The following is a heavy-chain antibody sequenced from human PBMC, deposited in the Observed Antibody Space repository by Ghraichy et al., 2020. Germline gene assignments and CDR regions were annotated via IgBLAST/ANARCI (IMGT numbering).Heavy chain of an antibody. D-gene: IGHD1-7*01. CDR2: INPNSGGT. CDR3: ARDRPAYNWNYLPQPKLLNYYGMDV. Sequence: ASVKVSCKASGYTFTGYYMHWVRQAPGQGLEWMGWINPNSGGTNYAQKFQGRVTMTRDTSISTAYMELSRLRSDDTAVYYCARDRPAYNWNYLPQPKLLNYYGMDVWGQGTTVTVSS. J-gene: IGHJ6*02. V-gene: IGHV1-2*02. CDR1: GYTFTGYY.